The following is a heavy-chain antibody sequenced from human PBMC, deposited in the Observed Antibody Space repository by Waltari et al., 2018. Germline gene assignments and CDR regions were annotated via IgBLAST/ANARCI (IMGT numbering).Heavy chain of an antibody. D-gene: IGHD3-3*01. CDR1: GGSFSGYY. CDR2: INHRGST. V-gene: IGHV4-34*01. J-gene: IGHJ6*02. Sequence: QVQLQQWGAGLLKPSETLSLTCAVYGGSFSGYYWSWIRQPPGKGLEWIGEINHRGSTNYNPSLKSRVTISVDAAKNQFSLKLSSVTAADTAVYYCARGALGITIFGVEPYYYGMDVWGQGTTVTVSS. CDR3: ARGALGITIFGVEPYYYGMDV.